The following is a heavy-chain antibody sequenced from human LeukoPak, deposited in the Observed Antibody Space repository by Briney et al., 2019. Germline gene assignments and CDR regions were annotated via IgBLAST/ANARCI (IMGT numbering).Heavy chain of an antibody. J-gene: IGHJ4*02. Sequence: SETLSLTCAVYGGSFSGYYWSRIRQPPGKGLEWIGEINHSGSTNYNPSLKSRVTISVDTSKNQFSLKLSSVTAADTAVYYCARGGSPRYFDWLLPDYFDYWGQGTLVTVSS. D-gene: IGHD3-9*01. V-gene: IGHV4-34*01. CDR1: GGSFSGYY. CDR2: INHSGST. CDR3: ARGGSPRYFDWLLPDYFDY.